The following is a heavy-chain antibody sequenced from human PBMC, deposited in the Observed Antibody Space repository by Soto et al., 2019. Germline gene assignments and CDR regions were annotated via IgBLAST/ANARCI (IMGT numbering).Heavy chain of an antibody. D-gene: IGHD5-12*01. V-gene: IGHV4-34*01. CDR1: GGSLSGYY. J-gene: IGHJ4*02. CDR3: ARGQEGVVATH. Sequence: QVELQQGGAGLLKPSDTLSLNCAVNGGSLSGYYWSWIRQPPGKGLEWIGEIKDGGRTNYSPSLKSRATISSDTSNNQFSLRLYSVTAADTGVYYCARGQEGVVATHWDQGTLVTVSS. CDR2: IKDGGRT.